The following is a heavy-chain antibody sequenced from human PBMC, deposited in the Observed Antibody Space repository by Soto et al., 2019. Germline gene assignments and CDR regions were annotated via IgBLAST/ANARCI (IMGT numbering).Heavy chain of an antibody. CDR1: GFTFSSYT. D-gene: IGHD6-19*01. Sequence: EVQLVESGGGLVQPGGSLRLSCAASGFTFSSYTMNWVRQAPGKGLEYISYISSGSDTIYYADSVKGRFTISRDNAMNSLYLQMNGLRDEDTAVYYCARVRSGWYYFDYWGQGTLVTVSS. CDR3: ARVRSGWYYFDY. V-gene: IGHV3-48*02. J-gene: IGHJ4*02. CDR2: ISSGSDTI.